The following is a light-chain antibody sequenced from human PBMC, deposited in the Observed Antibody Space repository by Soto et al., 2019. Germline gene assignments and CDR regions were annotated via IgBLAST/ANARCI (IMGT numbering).Light chain of an antibody. Sequence: DIQMTQSPSAVSASVGERVTITCRARQGISSWLAGYQQKPGKAPKLLIYTLPSLQSGVPSRFSGSGSGTCFTLTSSSLQPEDFATYYCQQANSFPLTFGGGTKVEIK. CDR2: TLP. V-gene: IGKV1-12*01. J-gene: IGKJ4*01. CDR1: QGISSW. CDR3: QQANSFPLT.